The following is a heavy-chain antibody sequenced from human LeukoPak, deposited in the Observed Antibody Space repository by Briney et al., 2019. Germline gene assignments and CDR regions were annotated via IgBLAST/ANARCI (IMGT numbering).Heavy chain of an antibody. V-gene: IGHV5-51*01. CDR3: ARRMVRGVSMGQFDY. CDR2: IYPGDSDT. CDR1: GYSFTSYW. D-gene: IGHD3-10*01. Sequence: NPGESLKISCKGSGYSFTSYWISWVRQVPGKGLEWMGIIYPGDSDTRYSPSFQGQVTISADKSISTAYLQWSSLKASDTAMYYCARRMVRGVSMGQFDYWGQGTLVTVSP. J-gene: IGHJ4*02.